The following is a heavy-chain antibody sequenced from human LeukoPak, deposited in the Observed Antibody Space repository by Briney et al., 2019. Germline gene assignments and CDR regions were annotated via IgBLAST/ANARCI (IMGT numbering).Heavy chain of an antibody. J-gene: IGHJ4*02. CDR3: AKDHRAYCGGDCVDFDY. V-gene: IGHV3-30*02. CDR2: IRYDGSKK. Sequence: GGSLRLSCAASGFTFSNYGMHWVRQAPGKGLEWVAFIRYDGSKKYYADSVKGRFTISRDNSKNTLYLQMNSLRAEDTAVYYCAKDHRAYCGGDCVDFDYWGQGTLVTVSS. D-gene: IGHD2-21*02. CDR1: GFTFSNYG.